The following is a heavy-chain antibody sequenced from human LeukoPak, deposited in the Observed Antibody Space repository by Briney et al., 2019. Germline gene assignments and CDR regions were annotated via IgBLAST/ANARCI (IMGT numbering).Heavy chain of an antibody. D-gene: IGHD3-10*01. CDR3: ARDKYGSGSYYKY. V-gene: IGHV1-2*02. J-gene: IGHJ4*02. CDR2: SKPDNIGR. Sequence: ASVKLSFSASAYIFTVNYIDWDRLRHGPGHERMGWSKPDNIGRRYAQKLQGRVTMPRDTSTSAAYMELGRLRSDDTAVYYCARDKYGSGSYYKYGGQGTPDTVSS. CDR1: AYIFTVNY.